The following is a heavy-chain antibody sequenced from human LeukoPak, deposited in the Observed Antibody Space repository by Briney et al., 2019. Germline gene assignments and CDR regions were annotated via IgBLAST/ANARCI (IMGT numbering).Heavy chain of an antibody. Sequence: GGSLRLSCAASGFTFSSYSMNWVRQAPGKGLEWVSYISSSSSTIYYADSVKGRFTISRDNAKNSLYLQMNSLRAEDTAVYYCARDPGIAVAENYYWGQGTLVTVSS. J-gene: IGHJ4*02. V-gene: IGHV3-48*04. CDR2: ISSSSSTI. CDR1: GFTFSSYS. D-gene: IGHD6-19*01. CDR3: ARDPGIAVAENYY.